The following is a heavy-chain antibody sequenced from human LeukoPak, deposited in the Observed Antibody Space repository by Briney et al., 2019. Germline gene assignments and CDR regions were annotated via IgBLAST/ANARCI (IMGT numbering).Heavy chain of an antibody. CDR2: VIPIFGTA. Sequence: VASVKVSCKASGGTFSSYAISCVRQAPGQGLEWMGGVIPIFGTANYAQKFQGRVTITTDESTSTAYMELSSLRSEDTAVYYCALCQRDGTWHGLDPWGQGTLVTVSS. D-gene: IGHD2-2*01. V-gene: IGHV1-69*05. CDR3: ALCQRDGTWHGLDP. CDR1: GGTFSSYA. J-gene: IGHJ5*02.